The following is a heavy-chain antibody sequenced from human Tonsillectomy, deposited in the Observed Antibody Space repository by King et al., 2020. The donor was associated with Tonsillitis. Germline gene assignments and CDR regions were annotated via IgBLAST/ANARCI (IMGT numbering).Heavy chain of an antibody. J-gene: IGHJ6*02. CDR1: GFTFSRYD. CDR3: AKSRLEYYYGSGSYPSYYYGMDV. Sequence: VQLVESGGGLVQPGGSLRLSCAASGFTFSRYDMSWVRQAPGKGVEWVSAISGSGGSTYYADSVKGRVTISRDNSKNTLYLQMNRLRAEDTAVYYCAKSRLEYYYGSGSYPSYYYGMDVWGQGTTVTVSS. D-gene: IGHD3-10*01. CDR2: ISGSGGST. V-gene: IGHV3-23*04.